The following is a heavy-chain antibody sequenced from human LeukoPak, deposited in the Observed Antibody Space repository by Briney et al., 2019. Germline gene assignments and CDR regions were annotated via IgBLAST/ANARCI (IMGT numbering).Heavy chain of an antibody. V-gene: IGHV3-48*04. Sequence: GGSLRLSCAASGFTFSSYSMNWVRQAPGKGLEWVSYISSSSSAIYYADSVKGRFTISRDNAKNSLYLQMNSLRAEDTAIYYCAREDDWNYEDYWGQGTLVTVSS. J-gene: IGHJ4*02. CDR2: ISSSSSAI. D-gene: IGHD1-7*01. CDR3: AREDDWNYEDY. CDR1: GFTFSSYS.